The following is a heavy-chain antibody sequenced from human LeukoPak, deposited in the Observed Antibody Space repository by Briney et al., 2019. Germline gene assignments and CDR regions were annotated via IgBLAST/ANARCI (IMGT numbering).Heavy chain of an antibody. Sequence: GGSLRLSCAASGFTFSSYSMNWVRQAPGKGLEWVSSISSSSSYIYYADSVKGRFTISRDNAKNSLYLQMNSLRAEDTAVYYCARSPEGGATPPFDYWGQGTLVTVSS. J-gene: IGHJ4*02. CDR2: ISSSSSYI. D-gene: IGHD1-26*01. CDR1: GFTFSSYS. V-gene: IGHV3-21*01. CDR3: ARSPEGGATPPFDY.